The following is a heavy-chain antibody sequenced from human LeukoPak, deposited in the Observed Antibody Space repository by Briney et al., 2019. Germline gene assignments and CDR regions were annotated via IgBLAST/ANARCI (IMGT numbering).Heavy chain of an antibody. V-gene: IGHV1-18*01. Sequence: GASVKVSCKAPGYTFTSYGISWVRQAPGQGLEWMGWISAYNGNTNYAQKLQGRVTMTTDTSTSTAYMELRSLRSDDTAVYYCAREENSYALQDPYYYYGMDVWGQGTTVTVSS. J-gene: IGHJ6*02. D-gene: IGHD5-18*01. CDR3: AREENSYALQDPYYYYGMDV. CDR1: GYTFTSYG. CDR2: ISAYNGNT.